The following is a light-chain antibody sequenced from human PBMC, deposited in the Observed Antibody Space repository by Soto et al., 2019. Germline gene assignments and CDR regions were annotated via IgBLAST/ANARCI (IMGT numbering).Light chain of an antibody. Sequence: DIQMTQSPSTLSAFLGDRVTITGRASQSISSWLAWYQQKPGKAPKLLIYDASSLESGVPSRFSGSGSGTEFTLTISSLQPDDFATYYCQQYNSYSWTFGQGTKVEIK. J-gene: IGKJ1*01. CDR1: QSISSW. CDR3: QQYNSYSWT. CDR2: DAS. V-gene: IGKV1-5*01.